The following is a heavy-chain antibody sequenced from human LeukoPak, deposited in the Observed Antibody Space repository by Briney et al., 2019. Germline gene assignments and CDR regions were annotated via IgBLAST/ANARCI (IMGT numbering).Heavy chain of an antibody. J-gene: IGHJ4*02. CDR3: AKDPHGYSSGWYLYYFDY. Sequence: GGSLRLSCAASGFTFSTYAMSWVRQAPGKGLEWVSAISGSGGSTYYADSVKGRFTISRDNSKNTLSLQMNSPRAEDTAVYYCAKDPHGYSSGWYLYYFDYWGQGTLVTVSS. CDR1: GFTFSTYA. V-gene: IGHV3-23*01. CDR2: ISGSGGST. D-gene: IGHD6-19*01.